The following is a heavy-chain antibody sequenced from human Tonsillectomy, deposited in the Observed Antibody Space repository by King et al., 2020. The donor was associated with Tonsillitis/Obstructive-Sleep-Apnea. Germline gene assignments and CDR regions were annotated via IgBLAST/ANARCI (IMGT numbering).Heavy chain of an antibody. CDR2: ISYDGSNK. CDR3: ARDPMVRGVILSYYFDY. Sequence: VQLVESGGGVVQPGRSLRLSCAASGFTFSSYAMHWVRQAPGKGLEWVAVISYDGSNKYYADSVKGRFTISRDNSKNTLYLQMNSLRAEDTAVYYCARDPMVRGVILSYYFDYWGQGTLVTVSS. CDR1: GFTFSSYA. V-gene: IGHV3-30*04. J-gene: IGHJ4*02. D-gene: IGHD3-10*01.